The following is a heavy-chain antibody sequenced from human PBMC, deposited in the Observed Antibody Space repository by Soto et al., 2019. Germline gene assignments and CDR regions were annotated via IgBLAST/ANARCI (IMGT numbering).Heavy chain of an antibody. CDR2: IYYSGIT. Sequence: KASETLSLTCTVSGGSISSNYWTWIRQPPGKGLEWIGYIYYSGITYYNPSLKSRVTISVDTSKNQFSLKLSSVTAADTAVYYCARRGVVTAIRAFEIWGQGTMVTVSS. CDR1: GGSISSNY. V-gene: IGHV4-59*06. CDR3: ARRGVVTAIRAFEI. D-gene: IGHD2-21*02. J-gene: IGHJ3*02.